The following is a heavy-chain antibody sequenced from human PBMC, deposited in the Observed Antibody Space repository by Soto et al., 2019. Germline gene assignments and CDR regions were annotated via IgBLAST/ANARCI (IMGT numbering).Heavy chain of an antibody. CDR1: GFTFDDYA. V-gene: IGHV3-9*01. CDR3: TPALEQLVPVFDY. J-gene: IGHJ4*02. Sequence: GGSLRLSCAASGFTFDDYAMHWVRQAPGKGLEWVSGISWNSGSIGYADSVKGRFTISRDNAKNSLYLQMNSLRAEDTALYYCTPALEQLVPVFDYWGQGTLVIVSS. D-gene: IGHD6-13*01. CDR2: ISWNSGSI.